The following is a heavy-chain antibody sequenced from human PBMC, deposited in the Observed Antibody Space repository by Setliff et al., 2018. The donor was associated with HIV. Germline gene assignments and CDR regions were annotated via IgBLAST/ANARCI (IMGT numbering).Heavy chain of an antibody. V-gene: IGHV1-2*02. CDR2: INPKSGVT. Sequence: ASVKVSCKASGYTFTEYYIHWVRQAPGEGLEWIGWINPKSGVTSYAQNFRARVTMTRDTSSTTAYMELSTLRSDDTALYYCARDLIRITPHGDLPFWGQGTLVTVSS. CDR3: ARDLIRITPHGDLPF. CDR1: GYTFTEYY. J-gene: IGHJ4*02. D-gene: IGHD2-15*01.